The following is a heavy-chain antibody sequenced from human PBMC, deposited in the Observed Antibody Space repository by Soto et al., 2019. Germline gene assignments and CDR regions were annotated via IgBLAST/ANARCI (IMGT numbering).Heavy chain of an antibody. CDR2: IYYSGST. CDR3: ARADCSSTSCLFDY. J-gene: IGHJ4*02. CDR1: GGSISIGGYD. V-gene: IGHV4-31*03. D-gene: IGHD2-2*01. Sequence: TLGITCTVSGGSISIGGYDWSGIRQHPGKGLEWIGYIYYSGSTYYNPSLKSRVTISVDTSKNQFSLKLSSVTAADTAVYYCARADCSSTSCLFDYWGQGTMVTVSS.